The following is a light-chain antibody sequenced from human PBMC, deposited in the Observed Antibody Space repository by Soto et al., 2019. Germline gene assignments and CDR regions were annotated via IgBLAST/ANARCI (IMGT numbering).Light chain of an antibody. Sequence: EIQMTQSPSSMSASVGDRVTIACRASQSISSYLNWYQQKPGKDPKLLIYDASSLESGVPSRFSGSGSGTEFTLTIRSMQPDDFATYYCQRYNSYSQTVGQGTKVDIK. CDR2: DAS. CDR1: QSISSY. CDR3: QRYNSYSQT. V-gene: IGKV1-5*01. J-gene: IGKJ1*01.